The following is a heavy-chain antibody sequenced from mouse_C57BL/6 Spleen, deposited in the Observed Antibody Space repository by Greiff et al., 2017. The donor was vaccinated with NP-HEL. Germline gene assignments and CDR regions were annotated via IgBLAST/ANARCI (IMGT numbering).Heavy chain of an antibody. CDR2: IWSDGST. Sequence: VQLQQSGPGLVAPSQSLSITCTVSGFSLTSYGVHWVRQPPGKGLEWLVVIWSDGSTTYNSALKSRLSISKDNSKSQVFLKMNSLQTDDTAMYYCARHEYGNDYYAMDYWGQGTSVTVSS. J-gene: IGHJ4*01. D-gene: IGHD1-1*01. CDR1: GFSLTSYG. CDR3: ARHEYGNDYYAMDY. V-gene: IGHV2-6-1*01.